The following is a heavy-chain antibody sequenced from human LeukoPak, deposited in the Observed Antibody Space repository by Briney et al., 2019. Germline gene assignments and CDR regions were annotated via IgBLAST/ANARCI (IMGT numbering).Heavy chain of an antibody. CDR3: ARYYYDSSGYYLDI. J-gene: IGHJ3*02. CDR2: IYHSGST. CDR1: GGSICSSNW. D-gene: IGHD3-22*01. Sequence: SGTLSLTCAVSGGSICSSNWWSWVRQPPGKGLEWIGEIYHSGSTNYNPSLKSRVTISVDKSKNQFSLKLSSVTAADTAVYYCARYYYDSSGYYLDIWGQGTMVTVSS. V-gene: IGHV4-4*02.